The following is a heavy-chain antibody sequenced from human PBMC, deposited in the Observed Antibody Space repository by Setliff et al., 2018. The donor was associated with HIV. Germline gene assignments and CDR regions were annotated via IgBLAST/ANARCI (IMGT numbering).Heavy chain of an antibody. CDR2: IYPDDSKT. V-gene: IGHV5-51*01. CDR3: ARVSRNLYGHLDGFDI. CDR1: GYSFSGHW. J-gene: IGHJ3*02. Sequence: GESLKISCKGSGYSFSGHWIGWVRQMPGKGLEWMGIIYPDDSKTRYSPAFQGQVTISVDKSINTAYLQWSSLRASDTTMYYCARVSRNLYGHLDGFDIWGHGTMVTVSS. D-gene: IGHD3-10*01.